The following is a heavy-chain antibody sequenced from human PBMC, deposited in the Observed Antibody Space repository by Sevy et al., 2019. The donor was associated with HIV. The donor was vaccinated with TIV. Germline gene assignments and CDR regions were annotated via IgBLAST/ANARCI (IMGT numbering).Heavy chain of an antibody. CDR1: GFTFSSYS. Sequence: GESLKSSCAASGFTFSSYSMNWVRQAPGKGLEWVSYISSSSSTIYYADSVKGRFTISRDNAKNSLYLQMNSLRDEDTAVYYCASRERGGGDTALGYWGQGTLVTVSS. J-gene: IGHJ4*02. D-gene: IGHD5-18*01. CDR3: ASRERGGGDTALGY. CDR2: ISSSSSTI. V-gene: IGHV3-48*02.